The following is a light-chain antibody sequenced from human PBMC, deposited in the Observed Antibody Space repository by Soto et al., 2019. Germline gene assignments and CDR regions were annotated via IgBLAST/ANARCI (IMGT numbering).Light chain of an antibody. CDR2: EVS. J-gene: IGLJ3*02. V-gene: IGLV2-14*01. CDR1: NNDVGAYNY. Sequence: QSALTQPASVSGSPGQSITISCTGTNNDVGAYNYVSWYQQHPGKATKTMVYEVSHRPSGVSNRFSGSKSGNTASLNISGLQAEDEADYYCSSYTRSNTVVFGGGTQLTVL. CDR3: SSYTRSNTVV.